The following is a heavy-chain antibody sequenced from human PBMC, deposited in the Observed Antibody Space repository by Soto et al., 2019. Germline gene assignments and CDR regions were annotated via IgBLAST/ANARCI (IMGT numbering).Heavy chain of an antibody. CDR2: IKQYGSEK. CDR3: ARDVGYDYVN. D-gene: IGHD5-12*01. V-gene: IGHV3-7*01. CDR1: GFTFSSIW. J-gene: IGHJ1*01. Sequence: EVQLVESGGGLVQPGGSLRISCAVSGFTFSSIWMSWVRQAPGKGLEWVATIKQYGSEKYYVDSVKGRFTISRDNAENSLSLHMNSLSAEDTAVYFCARDVGYDYVNWGQGTLVTVSS.